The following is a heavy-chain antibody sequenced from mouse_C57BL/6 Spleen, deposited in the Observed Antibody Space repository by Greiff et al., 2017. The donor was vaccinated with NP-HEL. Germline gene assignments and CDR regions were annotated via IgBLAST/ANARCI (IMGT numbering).Heavy chain of an antibody. J-gene: IGHJ1*03. CDR1: GYTFTSYW. CDR3: ARSSITTVVPRYFDV. Sequence: VQLQQPGAELVKPGASVKLSCKASGYTFTSYWMQWVKQRPGQGLEWIGEIDPSDSYTNYNQKFKGKATLTVDTSSSTAYMQLSSLTSEDSAVYYCARSSITTVVPRYFDVWGTGTTVTVSS. D-gene: IGHD1-1*01. CDR2: IDPSDSYT. V-gene: IGHV1-50*01.